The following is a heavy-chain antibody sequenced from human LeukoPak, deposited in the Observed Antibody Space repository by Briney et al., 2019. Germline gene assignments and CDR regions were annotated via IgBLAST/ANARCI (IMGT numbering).Heavy chain of an antibody. CDR1: GDSISSGGYY. CDR3: ARGSRRQYNRANPFDY. Sequence: SETLSLTCTVSGDSISSGGYYWSWIRQPPGKGLEWIGYIYYSGSTYYNPSLKSRVTISVDTSKNQFSLKLSSVTAADTAVYYCARGSRRQYNRANPFDYWGQGTLVTVSS. J-gene: IGHJ4*02. V-gene: IGHV4-30-4*08. D-gene: IGHD1-14*01. CDR2: IYYSGST.